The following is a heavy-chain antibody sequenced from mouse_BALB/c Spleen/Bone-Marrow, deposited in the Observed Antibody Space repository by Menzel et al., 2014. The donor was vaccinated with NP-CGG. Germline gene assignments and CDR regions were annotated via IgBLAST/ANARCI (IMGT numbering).Heavy chain of an antibody. Sequence: VQLQQSGPELVKPGASVKISCKASGYSFTGYFMNWVMQSHGKSLEWIGRINPYNGDTFYNQKFKGKATLTVDKSSNTAHMELRSLASEDSAVYYCARSCYCTSSYFDYWGQGTTLTVSS. J-gene: IGHJ2*01. CDR1: GYSFTGYF. CDR2: INPYNGDT. V-gene: IGHV1-20*02. D-gene: IGHD1-1*01. CDR3: ARSCYCTSSYFDY.